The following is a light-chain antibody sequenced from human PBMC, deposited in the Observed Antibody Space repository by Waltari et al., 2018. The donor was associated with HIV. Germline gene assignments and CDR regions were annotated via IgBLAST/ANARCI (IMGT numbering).Light chain of an antibody. V-gene: IGLV3-21*04. J-gene: IGLJ2*01. CDR3: QVWDPSGDHLI. CDR2: YDS. Sequence: SYVLTQPPSVSVAPGKTARITCGGNNIGTKSLHWYQQKPGQAPVLVIYYDSDRPSGIPERFSGPNAGNSATLTIIRVEAGDEADYYCQVWDPSGDHLIFGGGTKLTVL. CDR1: NIGTKS.